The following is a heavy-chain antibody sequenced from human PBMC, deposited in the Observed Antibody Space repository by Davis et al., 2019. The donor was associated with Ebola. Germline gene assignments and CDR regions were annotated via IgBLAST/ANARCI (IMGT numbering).Heavy chain of an antibody. CDR2: VFNSGSS. Sequence: SETLSLTCTVSGDSIRSSTYYWGWIRHVPRKGLEWIGFVFNSGSSYLNPSLESRVTMSVDKSKNQFSLKLASVIAADTAVYYCARRRTTGATHSGMDVWGQGTTVSVSS. J-gene: IGHJ6*02. CDR1: GDSIRSSTYY. D-gene: IGHD1-1*01. V-gene: IGHV4-39*01. CDR3: ARRRTTGATHSGMDV.